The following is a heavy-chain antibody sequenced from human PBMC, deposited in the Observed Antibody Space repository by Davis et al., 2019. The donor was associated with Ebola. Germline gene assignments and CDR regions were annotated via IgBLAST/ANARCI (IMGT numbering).Heavy chain of an antibody. Sequence: GESLKISCAASGFTFSSYAMHWVRQAPGKGLEWVAVISYDGSNKYYADSVKGRFTISRDNSKNTLYLQMNSLRAEDTAVYYCARDIRRFDTTGGMDVWGQGTTVTVSS. CDR3: ARDIRRFDTTGGMDV. V-gene: IGHV3-30-3*01. CDR2: ISYDGSNK. J-gene: IGHJ6*02. CDR1: GFTFSSYA. D-gene: IGHD1-14*01.